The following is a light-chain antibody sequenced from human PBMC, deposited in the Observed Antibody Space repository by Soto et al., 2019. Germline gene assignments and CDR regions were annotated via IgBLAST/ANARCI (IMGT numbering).Light chain of an antibody. CDR1: QSVKNNY. V-gene: IGKV3-20*01. Sequence: EIVLTQSPGTLSLSPGERATLSCRASQSVKNNYLAWYQHKPGQAPRFLMYDASSRATGIPDRFTGSGSGTDFTLTISRLEPEDFAVYYCQQYGTTLLTFGGGTKVEIK. J-gene: IGKJ4*01. CDR3: QQYGTTLLT. CDR2: DAS.